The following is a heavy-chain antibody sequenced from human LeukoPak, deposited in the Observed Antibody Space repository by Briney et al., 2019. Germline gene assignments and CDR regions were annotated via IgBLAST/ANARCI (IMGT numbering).Heavy chain of an antibody. CDR3: VRGGYYYGPSD. CDR1: GASITSYY. V-gene: IGHV4-4*07. Sequence: SETLSLTCTVSGASITSYYWSWIRQPAGKGLEWIGRTYTSGSINYNPSLKSRVTMSVDTSKNQFSLKLTSVTAADTAVYYCVRGGYYYGPSDWGQGTLATVSS. J-gene: IGHJ4*02. CDR2: TYTSGSI. D-gene: IGHD3-10*01.